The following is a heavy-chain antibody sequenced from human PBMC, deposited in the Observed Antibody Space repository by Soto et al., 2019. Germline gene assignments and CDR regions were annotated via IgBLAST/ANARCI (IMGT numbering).Heavy chain of an antibody. J-gene: IGHJ4*02. CDR3: ARRDGGYSYGVDY. CDR2: INPSGGGT. V-gene: IGHV1-46*01. Sequence: ASVKVSCKASGYTFTNYYMHWVRQAPGQGLEWMGIINPSGGGTSYAQKFQGRVTMTRDTSTTTVYMELSSLRSEDTAVHYCARRDGGYSYGVDYWGQGTLVTVSS. CDR1: GYTFTNYY. D-gene: IGHD5-18*01.